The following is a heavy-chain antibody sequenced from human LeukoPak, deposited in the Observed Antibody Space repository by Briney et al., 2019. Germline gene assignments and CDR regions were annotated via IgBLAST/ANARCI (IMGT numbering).Heavy chain of an antibody. V-gene: IGHV1-18*01. J-gene: IGHJ4*02. Sequence: ASVTVSCKASGYTFTSYGISWVRQAPGQGLEWMGWISAYNGNTNYAQKLQGRVTMTTDTSTSTAYMELRSLRSDDTAVYYCARDHNNGDYSDYWGQGTLVTVSS. CDR3: ARDHNNGDYSDY. D-gene: IGHD1/OR15-1a*01. CDR1: GYTFTSYG. CDR2: ISAYNGNT.